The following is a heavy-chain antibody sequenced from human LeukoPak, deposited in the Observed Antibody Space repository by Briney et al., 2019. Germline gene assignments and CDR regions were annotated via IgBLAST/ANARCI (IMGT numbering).Heavy chain of an antibody. V-gene: IGHV3-23*01. CDR2: ISGSGAST. CDR3: AKRGVDFVVVVAATSFDS. D-gene: IGHD2-15*01. J-gene: IGHJ4*02. CDR1: GFTFSSYA. Sequence: GGSLRLSCAASGFTFSSYAMSWVRQAPGKGLEWVSAISGSGASTYYADSVKGRLTISRDNSKNTLYLQMSSLRAEDTAVFYCAKRGVDFVVVVAATSFDSWGQGTLVTVSS.